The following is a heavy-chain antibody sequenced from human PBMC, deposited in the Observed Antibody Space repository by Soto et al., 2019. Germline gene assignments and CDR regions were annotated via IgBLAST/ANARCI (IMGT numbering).Heavy chain of an antibody. Sequence: QVQLVESGGGLVKPGGSLRLSCAGSGFTFGDHYMSWIRQAPGKGLEWISYISGSSGSNIYYADSVKGRFTSSRDNAKNSLYLHTISLRDADTAVYYCGRDATTVLYWGQGTLVTVSS. J-gene: IGHJ1*01. CDR3: GRDATTVLY. D-gene: IGHD4-17*01. CDR2: ISGSSGSNI. CDR1: GFTFGDHY. V-gene: IGHV3-11*01.